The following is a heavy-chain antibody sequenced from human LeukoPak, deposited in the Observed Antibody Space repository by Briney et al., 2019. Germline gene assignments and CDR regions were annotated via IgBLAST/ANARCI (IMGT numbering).Heavy chain of an antibody. CDR1: GYXFTTYA. D-gene: IGHD2-8*01. CDR2: INAGNGNT. V-gene: IGHV1-3*01. J-gene: IGHJ4*02. CDR3: ARAHCTNGVCHSFGHSDY. Sequence: KVSCXXSGYXFTTYAMHWVRQAPGQRLEWMGWINAGNGNTKYSQKFQGRVTITRDTSASTAYMELSSLRSEDTAVYYCARAHCTNGVCHSFGHSDYWGQGTLVTVSS.